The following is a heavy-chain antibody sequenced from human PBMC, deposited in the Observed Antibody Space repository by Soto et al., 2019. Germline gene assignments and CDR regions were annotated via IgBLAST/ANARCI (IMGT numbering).Heavy chain of an antibody. J-gene: IGHJ4*02. CDR3: ARDQTAITTTGGGRIAH. CDR2: VSFDGSNK. Sequence: QVQLVESGGGVVQPGRSLRLSCAASGFTFSTHAMHWVRQAPGKGLECVAIVSFDGSNKYYADSVKGRFTISRDNSKNTLYRQMSGLTPEDTSVYYCARDQTAITTTGGGRIAHWGQGTLVNVSS. D-gene: IGHD1-1*01. CDR1: GFTFSTHA. V-gene: IGHV3-30-3*01.